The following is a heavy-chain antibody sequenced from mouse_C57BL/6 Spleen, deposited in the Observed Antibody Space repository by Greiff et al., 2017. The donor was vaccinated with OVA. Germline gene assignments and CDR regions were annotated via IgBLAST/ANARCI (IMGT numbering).Heavy chain of an antibody. Sequence: QVQLQQSGAELVKPGASVEMSCKASGYTFTSYWITWVKQRPGQGLEWIGDIYPGSGSTNYNEKFKSKATLTVDTSSSTAYMQLSSLTSEDSAVYYCASGGDYFDYWGQGTTLTVSS. CDR3: ASGGDYFDY. CDR1: GYTFTSYW. V-gene: IGHV1-55*01. CDR2: IYPGSGST. J-gene: IGHJ2*01.